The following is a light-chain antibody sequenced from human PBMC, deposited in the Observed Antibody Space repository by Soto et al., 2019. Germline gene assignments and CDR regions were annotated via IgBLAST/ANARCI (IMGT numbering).Light chain of an antibody. Sequence: VLTQSPGTLSLSPGDRATLSCRASQTVRNNYLAGYQQKPGQAPRLLIYDASSRSTGIPDRFSGGGSGTDFTLTISRLEPEDFAMYYCQQFSSYPLTFGGGTKVEIK. V-gene: IGKV3-20*01. CDR2: DAS. J-gene: IGKJ4*02. CDR3: QQFSSYPLT. CDR1: QTVRNNY.